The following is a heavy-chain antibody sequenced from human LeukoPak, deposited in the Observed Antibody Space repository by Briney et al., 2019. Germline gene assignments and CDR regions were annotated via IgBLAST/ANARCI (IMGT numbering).Heavy chain of an antibody. Sequence: GGSLRLSCAASGFTFADAWMSWVRQAPGKGPEWIGLIKSRVDGGTPDHSAPVKGRFTISRDDSKNTLYLQMNSLKTEDTAVYYCHPMYYDFWSGSVRGLDVWGQGTTVTVSS. J-gene: IGHJ6*02. D-gene: IGHD3-3*01. V-gene: IGHV3-15*01. CDR3: HPMYYDFWSGSVRGLDV. CDR1: GFTFADAW. CDR2: IKSRVDGGTP.